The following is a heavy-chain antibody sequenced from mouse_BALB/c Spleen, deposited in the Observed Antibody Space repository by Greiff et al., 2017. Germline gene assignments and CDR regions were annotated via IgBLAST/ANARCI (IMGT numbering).Heavy chain of an antibody. Sequence: ESGPGLVKPSQSLSLTCSVTGYSITSGYYWNWIRQFPGNKLEWMGYISYDGSNNYNPSLKNRISITRDTSKNQFFLKLNSVTTEDTATYYCARDGSSYEAWFAYWGQGTLVTVSA. CDR1: GYSITSGYY. CDR3: ARDGSSYEAWFAY. J-gene: IGHJ3*01. D-gene: IGHD1-1*01. V-gene: IGHV3-6*02. CDR2: ISYDGSN.